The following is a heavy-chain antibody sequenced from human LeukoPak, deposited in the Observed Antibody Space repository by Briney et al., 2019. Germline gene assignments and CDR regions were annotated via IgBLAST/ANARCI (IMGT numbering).Heavy chain of an antibody. D-gene: IGHD3-10*01. CDR3: ARRASPPYYYGSGSYNWFDP. CDR1: GGSFSGYY. CDR2: INHSGST. V-gene: IGHV4-34*01. Sequence: PSETLSLTCAVYGGSFSGYYWSWIRQPPGKGLEWIGEINHSGSTNYNPSLKSRVTISVDTSKNQFSLKLSSVTAADTAVYHCARRASPPYYYGSGSYNWFDPWGQGTLVTVSS. J-gene: IGHJ5*02.